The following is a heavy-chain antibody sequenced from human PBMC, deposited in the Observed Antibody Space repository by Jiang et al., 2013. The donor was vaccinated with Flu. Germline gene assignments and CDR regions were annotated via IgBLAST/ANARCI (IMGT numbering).Heavy chain of an antibody. J-gene: IGHJ5*02. CDR2: IYWDDDK. CDR1: GFSLSTSGVG. CDR3: AHSGGSYYRSWFDP. V-gene: IGHV2-5*02. Sequence: TFSGFSLSTSGVGVGWIRQPPGKALEWLALIYWDDDKRYSPSLKSRLTITKDTSKNQVVLTMTNMDPVDTATYYCAHSGGSYYRSWFDPWGQGTLVTVSS. D-gene: IGHD1-26*01.